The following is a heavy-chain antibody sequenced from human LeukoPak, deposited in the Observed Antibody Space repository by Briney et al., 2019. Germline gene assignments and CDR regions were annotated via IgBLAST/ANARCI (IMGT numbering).Heavy chain of an antibody. Sequence: GGSLRLSCAASGFTFSSYGMHWVRQAPGKGLEWVAVIWYDGSNKYYADSVKGRFTISRDNSKNTLYLQMNSLRAEDTAVYYCASDFYEQWLVRYYFDYWGQGTLVTVSS. V-gene: IGHV3-33*01. J-gene: IGHJ4*02. CDR3: ASDFYEQWLVRYYFDY. CDR1: GFTFSSYG. CDR2: IWYDGSNK. D-gene: IGHD6-19*01.